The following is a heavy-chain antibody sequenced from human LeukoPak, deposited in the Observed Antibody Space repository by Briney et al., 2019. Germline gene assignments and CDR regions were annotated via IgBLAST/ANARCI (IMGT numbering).Heavy chain of an antibody. D-gene: IGHD5-24*01. Sequence: SETLSLTCTVSGGSISSYYWSWIRQPPGKGLEWIGCIYYSGSTNYNPYLKSRVTISVDTSKNQFSLKLSSVSAADTAVSYSARSDGGRWLHIDYWGEGTLVTVSS. CDR3: ARSDGGRWLHIDY. CDR2: IYYSGST. J-gene: IGHJ4*02. CDR1: GGSISSYY. V-gene: IGHV4-59*01.